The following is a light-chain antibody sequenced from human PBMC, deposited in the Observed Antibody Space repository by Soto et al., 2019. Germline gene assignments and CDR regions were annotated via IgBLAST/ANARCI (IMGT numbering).Light chain of an antibody. CDR3: SSYGASSTL. Sequence: QSAVAQPASLSGSPGQSITISCTGTSSDIGSYSYVSWYQQHPGKAPKLMIFDVSYRPSGISDRFSGSKSGNTASLTISGLQPEDEADYYCSSYGASSTLFGGGTKLTVL. CDR1: SSDIGSYSY. V-gene: IGLV2-14*03. CDR2: DVS. J-gene: IGLJ3*02.